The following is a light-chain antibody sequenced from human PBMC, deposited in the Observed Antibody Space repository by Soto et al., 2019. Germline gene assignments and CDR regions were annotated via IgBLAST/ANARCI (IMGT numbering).Light chain of an antibody. CDR1: SSDVGGYNF. Sequence: QSALTQPPSASRSPGQSVTISCTGTSSDVGGYNFVSWYQQHPGKAPKLMIYEVTKRPSGVPDRFSGSKSGNTASLAVSGLQAEDEAEYYCSSYAGSNSVVFGGGIKLTVL. CDR3: SSYAGSNSVV. J-gene: IGLJ2*01. V-gene: IGLV2-8*02. CDR2: EVT.